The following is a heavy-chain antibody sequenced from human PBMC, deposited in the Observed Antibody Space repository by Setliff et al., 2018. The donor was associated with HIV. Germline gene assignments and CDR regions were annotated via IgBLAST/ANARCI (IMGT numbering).Heavy chain of an antibody. CDR3: ARVRSQVGARAFDI. Sequence: SETLSLTCAVNSGSFGSYYWSWLRQSPGKGLEWIGEVNQRVTSNYNPSLKSRVTMSIDESKSQFSLKLGSVTAADTAVYYCARVRSQVGARAFDIWGQGTMVTVSS. J-gene: IGHJ3*02. D-gene: IGHD1-26*01. CDR1: SGSFGSYY. V-gene: IGHV4-34*01. CDR2: VNQRVTS.